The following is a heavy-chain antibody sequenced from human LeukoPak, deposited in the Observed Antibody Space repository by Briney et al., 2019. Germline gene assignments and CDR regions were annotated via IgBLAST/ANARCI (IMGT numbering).Heavy chain of an antibody. J-gene: IGHJ4*02. CDR1: GFTFSSYA. CDR3: AKGLSYYYDSSGYSPFDY. CDR2: ISGSGGST. Sequence: GGSLRLSCAASGFTFSSYAMSWVRQAPGKGLEWVSAISGSGGSTYYADFVKGRFTISRDNSKNTLYLQMNSLRAEDTAVYYCAKGLSYYYDSSGYSPFDYWGQGTLVTVSS. V-gene: IGHV3-23*01. D-gene: IGHD3-22*01.